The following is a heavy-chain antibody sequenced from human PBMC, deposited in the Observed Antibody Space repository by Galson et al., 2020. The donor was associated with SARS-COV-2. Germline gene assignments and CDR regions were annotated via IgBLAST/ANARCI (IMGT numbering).Heavy chain of an antibody. J-gene: IGHJ5*02. CDR2: FDPEDGET. D-gene: IGHD6-13*01. V-gene: IGHV1-24*01. CDR3: ATGAAAGISGWFDP. CDR1: GYTLTELS. Sequence: ASVKVSCKVSGYTLTELSMHWVRQAPGKGLEWMGGFDPEDGETIYAQKFQGRVTMTEDTSTDTAYMELSSLRSEDTAVYYCATGAAAGISGWFDPWGQGTLVTVYS.